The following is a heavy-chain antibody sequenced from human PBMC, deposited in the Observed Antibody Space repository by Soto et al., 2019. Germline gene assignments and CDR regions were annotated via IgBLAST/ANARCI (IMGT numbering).Heavy chain of an antibody. D-gene: IGHD6-25*01. CDR3: ATMKRARLDS. Sequence: GPEVKKPGASVKVSCKASGYTFTSYGVSWVRQAPGQGLEWVGMINPILDSTHYAQNLQGRVSLSVDKSTDTAYLEVTSLRLEDTAIYFCATMKRARLDSWGRGTVVTVSS. V-gene: IGHV1-69*04. J-gene: IGHJ4*02. CDR1: GYTFTSYG. CDR2: INPILDST.